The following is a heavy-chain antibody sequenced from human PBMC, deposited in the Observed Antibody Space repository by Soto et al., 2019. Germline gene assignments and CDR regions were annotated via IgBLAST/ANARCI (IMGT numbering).Heavy chain of an antibody. D-gene: IGHD6-19*01. J-gene: IGHJ5*02. Sequence: EVQLLESGGDLVQPGGSLRLSCAASGFTFSSYAMSWVRQAPGKGLEWVSEISGGGDNTYYADSVRGRFTISRDNSKNTIYLQMNVLRAADTAKYYSAKDRLSSGSGVRFDPWGQGTLVIVSS. V-gene: IGHV3-23*01. CDR2: ISGGGDNT. CDR1: GFTFSSYA. CDR3: AKDRLSSGSGVRFDP.